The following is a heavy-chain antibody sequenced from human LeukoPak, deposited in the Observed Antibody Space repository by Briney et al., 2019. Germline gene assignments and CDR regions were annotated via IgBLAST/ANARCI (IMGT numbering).Heavy chain of an antibody. V-gene: IGHV3-9*01. CDR3: AREGDGYNYPFDY. CDR1: GFTFDDYA. J-gene: IGHJ4*02. D-gene: IGHD5-24*01. Sequence: GRSLRLSCAASGFTFDDYAMHWVRQAPGKGLEWVSGISWNSGSIGYADSVKGRFTISRDNAKNSLYLQMNSLRAEDTAVYYCAREGDGYNYPFDYWGQGTLVTVSS. CDR2: ISWNSGSI.